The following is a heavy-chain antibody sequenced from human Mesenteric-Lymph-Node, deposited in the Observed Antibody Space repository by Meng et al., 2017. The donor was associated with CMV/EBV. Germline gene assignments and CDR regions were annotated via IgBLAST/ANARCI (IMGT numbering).Heavy chain of an antibody. D-gene: IGHD5-12*01. V-gene: IGHV4-39*07. CDR3: ARATNPFDH. J-gene: IGHJ4*02. CDR1: GVPITNGGYY. Sequence: SETLSLTCTVSGVPITNGGYYWSWIRQVPGKGLERIGEINHSGSTNYNPSLKSRVTISGDTSRNQFSLKMNSVTAADTAVYYCARATNPFDHWGPGTLVTVSS. CDR2: INHSGST.